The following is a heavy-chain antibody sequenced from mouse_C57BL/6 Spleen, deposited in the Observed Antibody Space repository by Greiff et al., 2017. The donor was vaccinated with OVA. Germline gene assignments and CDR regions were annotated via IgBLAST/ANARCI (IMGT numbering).Heavy chain of an antibody. CDR3: ARNDLGFAY. Sequence: QVQLQQPGAELVMPGASVKLSCKASGYTFTSYWMHWVKQRPGQGLEWIGEIDPSDSYTNYNQKFKGKSTLTVDKSSSTAYMQLSSLTSVDSAVYYCARNDLGFAYWGQGTLVTVSA. CDR2: IDPSDSYT. CDR1: GYTFTSYW. J-gene: IGHJ3*01. V-gene: IGHV1-69*01.